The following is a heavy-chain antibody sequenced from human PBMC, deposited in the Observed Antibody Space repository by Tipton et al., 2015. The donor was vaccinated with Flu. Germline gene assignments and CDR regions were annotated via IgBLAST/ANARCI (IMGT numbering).Heavy chain of an antibody. CDR1: GFTFSNAW. Sequence: QLVQSGGGFVKPGGSLRLSCAASGFTFSNAWMNWVRRAPGKGLEWIGRVYPSGSANYNPSLKSRVTISVDTSKNQFSLNLSSVTAADTAVYYCARPHRQFSDNAFDIWGQRTMVTVSS. CDR2: VYPSGSA. CDR3: ARPHRQFSDNAFDI. V-gene: IGHV4-4*08. J-gene: IGHJ3*02. D-gene: IGHD5-24*01.